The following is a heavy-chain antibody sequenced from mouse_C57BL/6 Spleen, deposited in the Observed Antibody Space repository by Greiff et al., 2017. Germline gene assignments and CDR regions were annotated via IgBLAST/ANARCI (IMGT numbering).Heavy chain of an antibody. J-gene: IGHJ2*01. CDR3: TTYYYGSSHTGDY. CDR1: GFNIKDDY. V-gene: IGHV14-4*01. CDR2: IDPENGDT. Sequence: DVKLQESGAELVRPGASVKLSCTASGFNIKDDYMHWVKQRPEQGLEWIGWIDPENGDTEYASKFQGKATITADTSSNTAYLQLSSLTSEDTAVYYCTTYYYGSSHTGDYWGQGTTLTVSS. D-gene: IGHD1-1*01.